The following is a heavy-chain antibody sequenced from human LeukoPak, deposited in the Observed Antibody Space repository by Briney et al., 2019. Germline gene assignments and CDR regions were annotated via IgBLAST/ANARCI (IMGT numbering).Heavy chain of an antibody. CDR2: IYYSGIT. Sequence: SETLSLTCSVSGDSISSHYWSWIRQPPGKGLEWIGYIYYSGITNYNPSLKSRATISVDTSKNQFSLKLTSVTAADTAVYYCGMTNYDSYLKSRSPLSIYKSTTQISLKLNSMTAADTALDFCAREAGSDPRRSSFDLGVWGEGATVTASS. D-gene: IGHD6-25*01. J-gene: IGHJ6*04. CDR3: GMTNYDSYLKSRSPLSIYKSTTQISLKLNSMTAADTALDFCAREAGSDPRRSSFDLGV. V-gene: IGHV4-59*11. CDR1: GDSISSHY.